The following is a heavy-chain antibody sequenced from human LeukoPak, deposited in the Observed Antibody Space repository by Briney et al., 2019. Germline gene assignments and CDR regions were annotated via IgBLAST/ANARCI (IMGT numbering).Heavy chain of an antibody. V-gene: IGHV4-59*01. J-gene: IGHJ4*02. Sequence: SETLSLTCTVSGGSINNYYWGWIRQPPGKGLEWIGYIYYTGSANYHPSLKSRVTMSVDTSKNQLSLKLNSVTAADTAVYYCARLLRYYDTSGYQEFDYWGQGTLATVSS. CDR1: GGSINNYY. CDR2: IYYTGSA. D-gene: IGHD3-22*01. CDR3: ARLLRYYDTSGYQEFDY.